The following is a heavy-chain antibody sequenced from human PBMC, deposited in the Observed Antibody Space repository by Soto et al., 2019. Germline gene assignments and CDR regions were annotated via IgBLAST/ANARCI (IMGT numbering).Heavy chain of an antibody. CDR1: GFTFSDYY. V-gene: IGHV3-11*01. CDR2: ISSSGSTI. J-gene: IGHJ5*02. Sequence: GGSLRLSCAASGFTFSDYYMSWIRQAPGKGLEWVSYISSSGSTIYYADSVKGRFTISRDNAKNSLYLQMNSLRAEDTAVYYCAREGAFGVVAATPNGWFDPWGRGTLVTVSS. CDR3: AREGAFGVVAATPNGWFDP. D-gene: IGHD2-15*01.